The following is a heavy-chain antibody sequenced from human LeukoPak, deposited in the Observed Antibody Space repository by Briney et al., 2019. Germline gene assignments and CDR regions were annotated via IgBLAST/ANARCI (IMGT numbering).Heavy chain of an antibody. Sequence: GGSLRLSCAASGFTFSSYAMSWVRQAPGKGLEWVSAISGSCGSTYYADSVKGRFTISRDNSKNTLYLQMNSLRAHDTAVYYCAKDEGTVPFGYWGQGTLVTVSS. J-gene: IGHJ4*02. D-gene: IGHD4-11*01. CDR2: ISGSCGST. V-gene: IGHV3-23*01. CDR3: AKDEGTVPFGY. CDR1: GFTFSSYA.